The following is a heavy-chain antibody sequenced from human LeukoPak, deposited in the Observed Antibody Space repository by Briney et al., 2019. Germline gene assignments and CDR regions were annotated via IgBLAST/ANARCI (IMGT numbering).Heavy chain of an antibody. Sequence: SETLSLTCTVAGRSIRSVYWNWIRQSAGKGLEWIGRIYATDLTNYNPSLKSRVTLSVDMSKNELSLTLKSVTAADTAVYYCARGFGSGTSPIDLWGQGALVTVSS. CDR1: GRSIRSVY. J-gene: IGHJ5*02. D-gene: IGHD3-10*01. CDR3: ARGFGSGTSPIDL. CDR2: IYATDLT. V-gene: IGHV4-4*07.